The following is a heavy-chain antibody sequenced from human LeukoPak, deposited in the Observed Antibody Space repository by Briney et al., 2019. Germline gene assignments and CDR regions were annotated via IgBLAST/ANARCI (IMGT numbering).Heavy chain of an antibody. Sequence: PGRSLRLSCAASGFTFSKYVMHWVRQAPGKGLEWVATISYDGSNKYYADSVKGRFTISRDNSKNTLYLQMSGLNGEDTAVYYCARDGPAVIFFGYFEYWGQGTLVTVSS. CDR2: ISYDGSNK. V-gene: IGHV3-30*03. CDR1: GFTFSKYV. J-gene: IGHJ4*02. CDR3: ARDGPAVIFFGYFEY. D-gene: IGHD2-21*01.